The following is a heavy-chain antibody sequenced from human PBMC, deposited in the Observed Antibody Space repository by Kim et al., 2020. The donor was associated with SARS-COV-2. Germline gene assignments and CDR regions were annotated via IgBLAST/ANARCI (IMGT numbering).Heavy chain of an antibody. V-gene: IGHV3-23*01. CDR2: INSNGGST. CDR1: GFTFSSQF. CDR3: ASVRY. J-gene: IGHJ4*02. Sequence: GGSLRLSCAASGFTFSSQFMNWVRQAPGKGLEWVSGINSNGGSTSHADTVKGRFTISRDNSKNTLLLQMNSLRDDDTAVYYCASVRYWGQGTLVTVSS.